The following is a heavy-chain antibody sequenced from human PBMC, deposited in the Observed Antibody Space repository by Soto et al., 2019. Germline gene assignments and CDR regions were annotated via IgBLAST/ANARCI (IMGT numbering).Heavy chain of an antibody. V-gene: IGHV1-18*01. D-gene: IGHD2-15*01. CDR2: ITAYKGNT. CDR1: GYTFTSYG. Sequence: QVQLVQSGAEVEKPGASVKVSCKASGYTFTSYGISWVRQAPGQGLAWMGWITAYKGNTNYARNLQGRVTVTTDTATSTAYMELGSVRFEDTAVYYGGRDRCSAGNCYAVYFDYWGQGTLVTVSS. J-gene: IGHJ4*02. CDR3: GRDRCSAGNCYAVYFDY.